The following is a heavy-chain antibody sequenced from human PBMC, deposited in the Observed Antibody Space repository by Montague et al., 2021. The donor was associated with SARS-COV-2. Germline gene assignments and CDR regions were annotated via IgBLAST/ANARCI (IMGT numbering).Heavy chain of an antibody. Sequence: SLRLSCAASGFTFSSYWMHWVRQAPGTGLVWVSRVKGDGSRISYADSVKGRFTISRDNATNALYIKMNRLRAEDTAVYFCARGYFPVGGSENWRCYGMDVWGQGTTVTVSS. CDR1: GFTFSSYW. CDR2: VKGDGSRI. D-gene: IGHD3-9*01. V-gene: IGHV3-74*01. J-gene: IGHJ6*02. CDR3: ARGYFPVGGSENWRCYGMDV.